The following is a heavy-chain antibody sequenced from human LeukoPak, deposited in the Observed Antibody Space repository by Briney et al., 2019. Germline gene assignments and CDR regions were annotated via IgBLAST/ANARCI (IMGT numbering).Heavy chain of an antibody. CDR3: AADSSGWYSTFDY. CDR1: GFTFSSSA. J-gene: IGHJ4*02. D-gene: IGHD6-19*01. CDR2: IVVGSGNT. V-gene: IGHV1-58*01. Sequence: ASVKVSCTASGFTFSSSAVQWVRQARGQRLEWTGWIVVGSGNTNFAQKFQERVIITRDMSTSTAYMELSSLRSEDTAVYYCAADSSGWYSTFDYWGQGTLVTVSS.